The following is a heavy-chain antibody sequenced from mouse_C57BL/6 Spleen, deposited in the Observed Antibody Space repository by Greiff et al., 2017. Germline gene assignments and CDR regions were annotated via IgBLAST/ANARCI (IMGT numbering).Heavy chain of an antibody. CDR1: GFSLTSYA. CDR2: IWTGGGT. V-gene: IGHV2-9-1*01. Sequence: QVQLQQSGPGLVAPSQSLSITCTVSGFSLTSYAISWVRQPPGKGLEWLGVIWTGGGTNYNSALKSRLSISKDNSKSQVFLKMNSLQTDDTARYYCARSWLLQDYAMDYWGQGTSVTVSS. D-gene: IGHD2-3*01. CDR3: ARSWLLQDYAMDY. J-gene: IGHJ4*01.